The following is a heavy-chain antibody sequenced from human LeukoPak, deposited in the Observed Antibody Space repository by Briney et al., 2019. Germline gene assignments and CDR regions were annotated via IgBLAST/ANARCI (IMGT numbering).Heavy chain of an antibody. D-gene: IGHD6-19*01. CDR2: IYSGGST. CDR1: GFTVSSNY. CDR3: ARLSSGWHHAFDI. J-gene: IGHJ3*02. Sequence: GGSLRLSCAASGFTVSSNYMSWVRQAPGKGLEWVSVIYSGGSTYYADSVKGRFTISRNNSKNTLYLQKNSLRAEDTAVYYCARLSSGWHHAFDIWGQGTMVTVSS. V-gene: IGHV3-53*01.